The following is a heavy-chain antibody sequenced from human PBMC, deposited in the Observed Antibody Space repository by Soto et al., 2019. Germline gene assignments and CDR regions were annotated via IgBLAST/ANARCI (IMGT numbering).Heavy chain of an antibody. CDR2: ISYDETNK. V-gene: IGHV3-30*18. Sequence: QVQLVESGGGVVQPGRSLRLSCAASGFSFSDYGMHWVRQAPGKGLEWVEVISYDETNKYYANSVRGRLTISRDNSKNTVYLQMNSLRGEDTAVYYCAKDGVVGYGMDVWGQGTTVTVSS. CDR1: GFSFSDYG. CDR3: AKDGVVGYGMDV. J-gene: IGHJ6*02. D-gene: IGHD3-3*01.